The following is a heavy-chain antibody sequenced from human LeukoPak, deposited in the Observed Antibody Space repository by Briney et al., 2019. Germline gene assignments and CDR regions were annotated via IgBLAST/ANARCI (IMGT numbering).Heavy chain of an antibody. Sequence: ASVKVSCKASGYTFTSYGISWVRQAPGQGLEWMGWISAYNGNTNYAQKLQGRVTMTTDTSTSTAYMELRSLRSEDTAVYYCARAWAVRGPRGYYFDYWGQGTLVTVSS. V-gene: IGHV1-18*01. J-gene: IGHJ4*02. CDR1: GYTFTSYG. D-gene: IGHD3-10*01. CDR3: ARAWAVRGPRGYYFDY. CDR2: ISAYNGNT.